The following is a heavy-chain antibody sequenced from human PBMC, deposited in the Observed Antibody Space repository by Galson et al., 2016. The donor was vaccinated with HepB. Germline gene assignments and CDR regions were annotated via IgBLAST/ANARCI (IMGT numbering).Heavy chain of an antibody. J-gene: IGHJ6*02. CDR2: IKQDGSEK. CDR3: AREGLSDYGDYKYYYYALAV. CDR1: GFTFSSCW. Sequence: SLRLSCAASGFTFSSCWMTWVRQAPGRGLEWVANIKQDGSEKYYVDSVKGRFTISRDNAKNSLYLQMNSLRAEDTAVYYCAREGLSDYGDYKYYYYALAVWGQGTTVTVSS. D-gene: IGHD4-17*01. V-gene: IGHV3-7*01.